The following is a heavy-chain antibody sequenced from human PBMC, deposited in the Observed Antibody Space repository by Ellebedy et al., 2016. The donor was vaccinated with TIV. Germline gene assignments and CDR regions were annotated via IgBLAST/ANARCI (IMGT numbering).Heavy chain of an antibody. CDR2: IIPIFGTA. J-gene: IGHJ5*02. CDR1: GGTFSSYA. Sequence: SVKVSXKASGGTFSSYAISWVRQAPGQELEWMGGIIPIFGTANYAQKFQGRVTITADESTSTAYMELSSLRSEDTAVYYCARSLRYFDWLLYLWGQGTLVTVSS. V-gene: IGHV1-69*13. CDR3: ARSLRYFDWLLYL. D-gene: IGHD3-9*01.